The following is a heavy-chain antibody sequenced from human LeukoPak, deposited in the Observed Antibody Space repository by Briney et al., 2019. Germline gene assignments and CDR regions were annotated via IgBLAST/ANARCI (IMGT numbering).Heavy chain of an antibody. J-gene: IGHJ4*02. D-gene: IGHD4-11*01. CDR2: INHSGST. CDR3: LRSLTRDY. Sequence: SQTLSLTCAVYGGSFSGYYWSWIRHPPAKGLEWIGEINHSGSTNYNPSFKTRVTISVDTSKNQFSQNLSSVTTADTPVYSCLRSLTRDYSGQRTLVTVSS. CDR1: GGSFSGYY. V-gene: IGHV4-34*01.